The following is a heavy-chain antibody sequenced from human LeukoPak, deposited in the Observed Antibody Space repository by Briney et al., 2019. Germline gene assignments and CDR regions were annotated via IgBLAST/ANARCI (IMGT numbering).Heavy chain of an antibody. CDR3: ARVDRYHFYLDV. CDR2: IIPIFATP. Sequence: SVKVSCKASGGTFRTYSVTWVRQAPGQGLEWMGGIIPIFATPNYAQKFQGRVKVTTDDATGTAYMELSSLMSEDTAIYYCARVDRYHFYLDVWGKGTPVTVSS. CDR1: GGTFRTYS. J-gene: IGHJ6*03. V-gene: IGHV1-69*05.